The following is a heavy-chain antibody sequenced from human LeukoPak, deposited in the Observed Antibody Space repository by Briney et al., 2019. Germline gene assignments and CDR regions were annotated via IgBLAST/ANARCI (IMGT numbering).Heavy chain of an antibody. CDR3: ARDRNGGWYYYDSSGYYSGY. J-gene: IGHJ4*02. Sequence: ASVKVSCKASGYTFTSYGISWVRQAPEQGLEWMGWIRAYNGNTKYAQKLQGRVTLTTDTSTRTAYMELRRLRSEDTAVYYCARDRNGGWYYYDSSGYYSGYWGQGTLVTVSS. CDR2: IRAYNGNT. V-gene: IGHV1-18*01. CDR1: GYTFTSYG. D-gene: IGHD3-22*01.